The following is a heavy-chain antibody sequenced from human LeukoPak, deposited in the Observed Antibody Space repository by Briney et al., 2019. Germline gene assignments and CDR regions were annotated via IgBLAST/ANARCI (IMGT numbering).Heavy chain of an antibody. V-gene: IGHV1-46*01. Sequence: ASVKVSCKASGYTFTSYYMHWVRQAPGQGLEWMGIINPSGGSTSYAQKFQGRVTMTRDTSISTAYMELNRLTSDDTAVYYCARDMDTGPDLFDYWGQGTLVTVSS. D-gene: IGHD5-18*01. J-gene: IGHJ4*02. CDR1: GYTFTSYY. CDR3: ARDMDTGPDLFDY. CDR2: INPSGGST.